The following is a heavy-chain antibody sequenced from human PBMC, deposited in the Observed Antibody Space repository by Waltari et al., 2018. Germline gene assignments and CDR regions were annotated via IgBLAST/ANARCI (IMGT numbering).Heavy chain of an antibody. J-gene: IGHJ4*02. CDR3: ARDSDVVVPAAARYFDY. CDR1: GDSVYSNSAD. Sequence: QVQLQQSGPGLVKPSQTLSLTCAISGDSVYSNSADWNWIRQSPSRGLEWLGRTYYRSNWYSDYAVSVKSRITINPDTSKNQFSLQLNSVTPEDTAVYYCARDSDVVVPAAARYFDYWGQGTLVTVSS. D-gene: IGHD2-2*01. V-gene: IGHV6-1*01. CDR2: TYYRSNWYS.